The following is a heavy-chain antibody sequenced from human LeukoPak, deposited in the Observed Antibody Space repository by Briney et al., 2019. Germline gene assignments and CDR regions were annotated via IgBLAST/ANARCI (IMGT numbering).Heavy chain of an antibody. Sequence: PGGSLRLSCAASGFTFSSYAMSWVRQAPGKGLEWVSAISGSGGSTYYADSVKGRFTISRDNSKNTLYLQMNSLRAEDTAVYYCAIPRVDSSAPFDYWGQGTLVTVSS. D-gene: IGHD6-6*01. V-gene: IGHV3-23*01. CDR1: GFTFSSYA. CDR2: ISGSGGST. CDR3: AIPRVDSSAPFDY. J-gene: IGHJ4*02.